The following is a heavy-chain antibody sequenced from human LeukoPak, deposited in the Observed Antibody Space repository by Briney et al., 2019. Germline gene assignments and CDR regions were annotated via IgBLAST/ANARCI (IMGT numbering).Heavy chain of an antibody. J-gene: IGHJ3*02. CDR2: IYPGDSDT. CDR3: ARPLVGAIQHDAFDI. Sequence: KRGESLKISCKGSGYSFTSYWIGWVRQMPGKGLEWMGIIYPGDSDTRYSPSFQGQVTISADKSISTAYLQWSSLKASDTAMYYCARPLVGAIQHDAFDIWGQGTMVTVSS. D-gene: IGHD1-26*01. V-gene: IGHV5-51*01. CDR1: GYSFTSYW.